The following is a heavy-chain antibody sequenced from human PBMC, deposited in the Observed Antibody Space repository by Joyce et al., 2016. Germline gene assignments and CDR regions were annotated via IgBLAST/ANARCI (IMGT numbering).Heavy chain of an antibody. D-gene: IGHD1-26*01. CDR1: GGSIRSSSYY. J-gene: IGHJ3*02. CDR3: ARTRGGRDGFDI. CDR2: IYSSGTT. V-gene: IGHV4-39*02. Sequence: QLHLQESGPGLMKPSETLSLNCVVSGGSIRSSSYYWGWIRQPPGKGLEWIGSIYSSGTTYYNPSLKSRITMSVDTSKNHFSLKFNSVTAADTALYYCARTRGGRDGFDIWGRGTMVTVSS.